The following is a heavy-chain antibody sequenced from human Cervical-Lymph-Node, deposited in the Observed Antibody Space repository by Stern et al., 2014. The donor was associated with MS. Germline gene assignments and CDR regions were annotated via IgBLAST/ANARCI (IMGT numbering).Heavy chain of an antibody. CDR1: GGTFNTFA. D-gene: IGHD2-21*01. CDR2: ITPLFDAT. Sequence: MQLVESGAEVKKPGSSVKVSCQTSGGTFNTFAIGWVRQAPGHGLEWMGGITPLFDATNYAQKFQGRLTITADESTRTVYMELSSLRFDDTAMYYCARGDSEAPIYYFDYWGQGTLVTVSS. J-gene: IGHJ4*02. CDR3: ARGDSEAPIYYFDY. V-gene: IGHV1-69*01.